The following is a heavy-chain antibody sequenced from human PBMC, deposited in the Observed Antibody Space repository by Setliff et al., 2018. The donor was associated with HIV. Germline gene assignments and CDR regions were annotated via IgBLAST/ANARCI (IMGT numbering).Heavy chain of an antibody. CDR2: IIPILATS. CDR1: GDTFRSYA. Sequence: VASVKVSCKASGDTFRSYAISWVRQAPGQGLEWMGRIIPILATSNYTQKFQGRVTITADKSTRTAYMELSSLRSEDTAVYYCARDGWDYYGSGTYPPLYYFDSRGQGTLVTVSS. CDR3: ARDGWDYYGSGTYPPLYYFDS. J-gene: IGHJ4*01. D-gene: IGHD3-10*01. V-gene: IGHV1-69*06.